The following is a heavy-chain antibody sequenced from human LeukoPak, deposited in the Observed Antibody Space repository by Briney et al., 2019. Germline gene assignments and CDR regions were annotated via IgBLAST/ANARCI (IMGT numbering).Heavy chain of an antibody. J-gene: IGHJ4*02. CDR1: GFSVSTSG. CDR3: AQGYGNGWYPH. CDR2: ISVEGESA. D-gene: IGHD6-19*01. V-gene: IGHV3-23*01. Sequence: GGSLRLSCTVSGFSVSTSGMSWVRQAQGKGLQTISAISVEGESAYYADSVKGRFTISRDNSKNTLYLQMNSLRVEDTAVYYCAQGYGNGWYPHWGQGSLVSVSS.